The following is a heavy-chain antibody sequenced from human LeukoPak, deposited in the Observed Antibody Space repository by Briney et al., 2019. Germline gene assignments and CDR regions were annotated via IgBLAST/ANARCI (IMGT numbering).Heavy chain of an antibody. CDR3: ARDLVQQLGHYYYYYMDV. CDR2: IYYSGST. V-gene: IGHV4-59*01. D-gene: IGHD6-13*01. J-gene: IGHJ6*03. Sequence: SETLSLTCTVSGGSISSYYWSWIRQPPGKGLEWIGYIYYSGSTNYNPSLKSRVTISVDTSKNQFFLKLSSVTAADTAVYYCARDLVQQLGHYYYYYMDVWGKGTTVTVSS. CDR1: GGSISSYY.